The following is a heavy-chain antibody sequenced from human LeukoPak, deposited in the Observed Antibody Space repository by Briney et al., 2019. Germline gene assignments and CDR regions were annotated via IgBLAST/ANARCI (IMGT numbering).Heavy chain of an antibody. D-gene: IGHD3-10*01. CDR1: GFTFSSYA. V-gene: IGHV3-23*01. Sequence: GGSLRLSCAASGFTFSSYAMSWVRQAPGKGLEWVSAISGSGGSTYYADSVKGRFTISRDNSKNTLYLQMNSLRAEDTAVYYCAKNTDGIWFEAPWHYYYGMDVWGQGTTVTVSS. J-gene: IGHJ6*02. CDR3: AKNTDGIWFEAPWHYYYGMDV. CDR2: ISGSGGST.